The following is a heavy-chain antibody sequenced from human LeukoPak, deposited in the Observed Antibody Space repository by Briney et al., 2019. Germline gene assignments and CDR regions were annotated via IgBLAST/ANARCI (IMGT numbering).Heavy chain of an antibody. V-gene: IGHV3-21*01. CDR2: ITSSSSYI. Sequence: PGGSLRLSCAASGFTFSSYSMNWVRQAPGKGLEWVSSITSSSSYIYYADSVKGRFTISRHNAKNSLYLQLNSLRAEDTAVYYCVRLYDDYTNGHLDSWGQGTLVTVSS. D-gene: IGHD4-11*01. J-gene: IGHJ4*02. CDR3: VRLYDDYTNGHLDS. CDR1: GFTFSSYS.